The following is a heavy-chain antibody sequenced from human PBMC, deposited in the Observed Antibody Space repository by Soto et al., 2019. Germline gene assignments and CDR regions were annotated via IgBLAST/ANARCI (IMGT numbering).Heavy chain of an antibody. D-gene: IGHD2-15*01. CDR2: IIPIFDTP. J-gene: IGHJ4*02. Sequence: GASVKVSCKASGGTFSSYAISWVRQAPGQGLEWMGGIIPIFDTPSYAQKFQGRVTITADESTSTAYMGLSSLRSEDTAVYYCARVLGDCSGGSCPLWYWGQGTLVTVSS. CDR3: ARVLGDCSGGSCPLWY. CDR1: GGTFSSYA. V-gene: IGHV1-69*13.